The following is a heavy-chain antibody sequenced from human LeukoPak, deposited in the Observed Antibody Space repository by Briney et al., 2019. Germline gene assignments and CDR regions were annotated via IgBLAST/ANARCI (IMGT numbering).Heavy chain of an antibody. J-gene: IGHJ3*02. CDR2: ISGRGGST. D-gene: IGHD3-10*01. V-gene: IGHV3-23*01. CDR1: GFTFSSYA. CDR3: AKQMVRGVLDAFDI. Sequence: TGGSLRLSCAASGFTFSSYAMSWVRQAPGKGLEWVSAISGRGGSTYYADSVKGRFTISRDNSKDTLYLQMNSLRAEDTAVYYCAKQMVRGVLDAFDIWGQGTMVTVSS.